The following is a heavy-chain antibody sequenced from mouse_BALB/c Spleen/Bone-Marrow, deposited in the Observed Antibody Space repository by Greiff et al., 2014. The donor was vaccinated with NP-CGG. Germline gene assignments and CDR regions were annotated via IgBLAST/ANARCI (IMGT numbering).Heavy chain of an antibody. CDR3: ARRDGSYFDY. Sequence: QVQLKQSGAELVRPGTSVKVSCKASGYAFTNYLIQWVKQRPGQGLEWIGMINPGGGGTNYNEKFKGKATLTADKSSSTAYMQLSSLTSDDSAVYFCARRDGSYFDYWGQGTTLTVSS. J-gene: IGHJ2*01. CDR2: INPGGGGT. CDR1: GYAFTNYL. V-gene: IGHV1-54*01. D-gene: IGHD3-3*01.